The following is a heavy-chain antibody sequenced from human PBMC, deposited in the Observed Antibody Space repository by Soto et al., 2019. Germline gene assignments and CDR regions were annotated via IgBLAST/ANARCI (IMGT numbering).Heavy chain of an antibody. D-gene: IGHD6-6*01. CDR1: GYTFTRYD. J-gene: IGHJ6*03. Sequence: QVQLVQSGSEGKEPGASMKISCQASGYTFTRYDITWVRQATGQGLEWMGWMNPQTGNTAYAEKFQGRVTMTRSPSINRAYMELSGLRSEDTAVYYCARLSEESSSSNYYYFYMDVWGKGSTVTVSS. CDR3: ARLSEESSSSNYYYFYMDV. V-gene: IGHV1-8*01. CDR2: MNPQTGNT.